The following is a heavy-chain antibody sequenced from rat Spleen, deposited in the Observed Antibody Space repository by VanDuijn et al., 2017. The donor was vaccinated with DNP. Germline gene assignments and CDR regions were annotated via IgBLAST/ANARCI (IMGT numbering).Heavy chain of an antibody. Sequence: EVQLVESGGGLVQPGRSLKLSCAASGFTFSDYYMAWVRQAPTTGLEWVAYIGSDGYAPYYGDSVKGRFTISRYNTKSTLYLQMNSLRSEDMATYYCVRWNSGHFDYWGQGVMVTVSS. CDR3: VRWNSGHFDY. J-gene: IGHJ2*01. CDR1: GFTFSDYY. D-gene: IGHD4-3*01. V-gene: IGHV5-22*01. CDR2: IGSDGYAP.